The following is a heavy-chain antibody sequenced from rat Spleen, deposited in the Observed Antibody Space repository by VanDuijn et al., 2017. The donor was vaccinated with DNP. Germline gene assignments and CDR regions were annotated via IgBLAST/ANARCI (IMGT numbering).Heavy chain of an antibody. Sequence: QVQLRESGPGLVQPSQTLSLACTVSGFSLTSYHVHWLRQPSGKGLERMGVMWTGGKTEYNSTVKSRLSISRDAAKRQVFLKMNSLKIEDTATYYLDRGGYYGSYYFDHQGQGVMVTVSS. CDR1: GFSLTSYH. D-gene: IGHD1-6*01. CDR3: DRGGYYGSYYFDH. CDR2: MWTGGKT. J-gene: IGHJ2*01. V-gene: IGHV2-43*01.